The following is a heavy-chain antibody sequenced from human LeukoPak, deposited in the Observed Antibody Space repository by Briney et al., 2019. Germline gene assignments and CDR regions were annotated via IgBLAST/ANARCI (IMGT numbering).Heavy chain of an antibody. CDR1: GGSISSYY. Sequence: SETLSLTCTVSGGSISSYYWSWIRQPPGKGLEWIGYIYYSGSTNYNPSLRSRVTISVDTSENQFSLKLSSVTAADTAVYYCVRLAQYYDFWSGYRLNDAFDIWGQGTMVTVSS. CDR3: VRLAQYYDFWSGYRLNDAFDI. CDR2: IYYSGST. D-gene: IGHD3-3*01. J-gene: IGHJ3*02. V-gene: IGHV4-59*08.